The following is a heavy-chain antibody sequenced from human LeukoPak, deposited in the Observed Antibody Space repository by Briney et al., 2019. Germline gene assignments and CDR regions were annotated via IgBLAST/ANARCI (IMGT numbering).Heavy chain of an antibody. CDR3: AKIAPSPYYFDY. V-gene: IGHV3-30*18. Sequence: PGGSLTLSCAASGFTFSIYGMHWVRQAPGKGLEWGAVISYDGSNKYYADSVKGRFTISRDNSKNTLYLQMNSLRAEDTAVYYCAKIAPSPYYFDYWGQGTLVTVAS. J-gene: IGHJ4*02. CDR1: GFTFSIYG. CDR2: ISYDGSNK.